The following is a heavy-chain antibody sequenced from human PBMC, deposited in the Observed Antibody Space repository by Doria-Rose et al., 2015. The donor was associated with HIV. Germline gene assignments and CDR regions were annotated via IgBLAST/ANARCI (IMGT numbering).Heavy chain of an antibody. CDR3: ARGLLRGGWNDVDYYYGMDV. CDR1: GGSFSGYY. CDR2: INHSGST. D-gene: IGHD1-1*01. Sequence: QVQLQESDAGLVKPSETLSLTCAVFGGSFSGYYWSWIRQPPGKGLEWIGEINHSGSTNYKTSLKSRVTISLDTSKNLSSLKLSSVTAADTAVYYCARGLLRGGWNDVDYYYGMDVWGQGTTVTVSS. J-gene: IGHJ6*02. V-gene: IGHV4-34*01.